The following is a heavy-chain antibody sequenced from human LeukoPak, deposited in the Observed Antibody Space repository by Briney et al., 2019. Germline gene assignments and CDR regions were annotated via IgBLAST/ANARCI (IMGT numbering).Heavy chain of an antibody. D-gene: IGHD5-18*01. CDR3: ARGGPRGYSYGYQY. CDR1: GYSTSSGYY. J-gene: IGHJ4*02. CDR2: IYHSGST. V-gene: IGHV4-38-2*01. Sequence: SGTLSLTRAVSGYSTSSGYYWGWIQQPPGKGLEWIGSIYHSGSTYYNPSLKSRVTISVDTSKNQFSLKLSSVTAADTAVYYCARGGPRGYSYGYQYWGQGTLVTVSS.